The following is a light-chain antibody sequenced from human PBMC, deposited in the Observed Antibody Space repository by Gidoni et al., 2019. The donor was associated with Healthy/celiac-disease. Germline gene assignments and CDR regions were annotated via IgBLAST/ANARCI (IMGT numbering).Light chain of an antibody. Sequence: DIALTQSPATLSLSPGERATLSCRASQSVSSYLAWYQQKPGQAPRLLIYDASNRATGIPARFSGSGSGTDFTLTISSLEPEDFAVYYCQQRSNWRGTFXQXTKLEIK. V-gene: IGKV3-11*01. J-gene: IGKJ2*02. CDR2: DAS. CDR3: QQRSNWRGT. CDR1: QSVSSY.